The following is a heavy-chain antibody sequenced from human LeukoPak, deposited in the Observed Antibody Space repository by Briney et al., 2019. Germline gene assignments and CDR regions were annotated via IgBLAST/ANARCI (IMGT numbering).Heavy chain of an antibody. CDR1: GFTFSSYW. J-gene: IGHJ6*04. V-gene: IGHV3-7*03. CDR3: ARVASGSYRSYYYGMDV. D-gene: IGHD3-16*02. CDR2: IKQDGSEK. Sequence: GGSLRLSCAASGFTFSSYWMSWVRQAPGKGLEWVANIKQDGSEKYYVDSVKGRFTISRDNAKNSLYLQMNSLRAEDTAVYYCARVASGSYRSYYYGMDVWGKGTTVTVSS.